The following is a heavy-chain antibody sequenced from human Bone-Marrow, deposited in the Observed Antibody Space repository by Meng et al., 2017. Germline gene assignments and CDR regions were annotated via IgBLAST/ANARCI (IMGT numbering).Heavy chain of an antibody. D-gene: IGHD3-3*01. J-gene: IGHJ6*02. Sequence: GESLKISCAASGFTFSSYGMHWVRQAPGKGLEWVADIWYDGSNKYYADSVKGRFTISRDNSKNTLYLQMNSLRAEDTAVYYCAREGDYDFWSGTDERNYGMDDWGQGTTVTVSS. CDR1: GFTFSSYG. CDR3: AREGDYDFWSGTDERNYGMDD. CDR2: IWYDGSNK. V-gene: IGHV3-33*08.